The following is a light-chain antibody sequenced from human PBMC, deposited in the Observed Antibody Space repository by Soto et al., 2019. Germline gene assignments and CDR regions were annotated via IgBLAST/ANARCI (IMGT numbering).Light chain of an antibody. CDR3: QQYNNWPPKIT. CDR2: GAS. J-gene: IGKJ3*01. CDR1: QSVSSN. Sequence: EIVMTQSPATLSVSPGERATLSCRASQSVSSNLAWYQQNPGQAPRLLIYGASTRAPGISARFSGSGSGTEFTLTISRLQSEDFAVYYCQQYNNWPPKITFGPGTKVDIK. V-gene: IGKV3-15*01.